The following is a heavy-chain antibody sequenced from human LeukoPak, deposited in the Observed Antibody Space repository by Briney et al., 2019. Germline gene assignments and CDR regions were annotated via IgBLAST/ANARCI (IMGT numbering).Heavy chain of an antibody. V-gene: IGHV3-48*03. D-gene: IGHD1-1*01. J-gene: IGHJ4*02. CDR1: GFTFSSYE. CDR3: ARSWIGTTHWYFDY. Sequence: PGGSLRLSCAASGFTFSSYEMNWVRQAPGKGLGWVSYISDSGSTIYYADSLKGRFTISRDNAKKSLYLQMNSLRAEDTAVYYCARSWIGTTHWYFDYWGQGTLVTVSS. CDR2: ISDSGSTI.